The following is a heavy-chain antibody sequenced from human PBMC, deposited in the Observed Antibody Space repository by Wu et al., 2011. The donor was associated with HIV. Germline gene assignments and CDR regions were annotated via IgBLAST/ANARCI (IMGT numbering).Heavy chain of an antibody. CDR3: ARLLDSVTQNYNNVDV. CDR2: VNPNSGGT. Sequence: QGQLEQSGRGEEAWGSVQVSCKASGYPFTKYYMHWVRQAPGQGLEWMGSVNPNSGGTSYAQKFQGRVTMTRDRSISTAYMELRGLRPDDSAIYYCARLLDSVTQNYNNVDVWGQGTTVTVSS. CDR1: GYPFTKYY. V-gene: IGHV1-2*02. J-gene: IGHJ6*02. D-gene: IGHD4-11*01.